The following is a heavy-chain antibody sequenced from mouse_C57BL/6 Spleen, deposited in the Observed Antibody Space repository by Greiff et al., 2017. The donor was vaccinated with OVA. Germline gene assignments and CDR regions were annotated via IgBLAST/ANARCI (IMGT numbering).Heavy chain of an antibody. CDR3: ARYYSFDD. D-gene: IGHD1-1*02. J-gene: IGHJ2*01. CDR1: GFTFSDYG. V-gene: IGHV5-17*01. Sequence: EVKLVESGGGLVKPGGSLKLSCAASGFTFSDYGMHWVRQAPEKGLEWVAYISSGSSTIYYADTVQGRFTISRDNAKNTLFLQMTSLRSEDTAMYYCARYYSFDDWGQGTTLTVSS. CDR2: ISSGSSTI.